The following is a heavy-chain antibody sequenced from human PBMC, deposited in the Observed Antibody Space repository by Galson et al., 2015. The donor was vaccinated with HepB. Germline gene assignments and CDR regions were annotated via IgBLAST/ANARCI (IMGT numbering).Heavy chain of an antibody. CDR1: GFNVGSSY. Sequence: SLRLSCAASGFNVGSSYMSWVRQAPGKGLEWVSVIYAGGFTYYADSVQGRFTISRDNSKNTLYLQMNTLRAEDTAVYHCTRGDHSGYCVTTTCYQWGQGTLVAVSS. J-gene: IGHJ4*02. CDR3: TRGDHSGYCVTTTCYQ. D-gene: IGHD2-2*01. CDR2: IYAGGFT. V-gene: IGHV3-53*01.